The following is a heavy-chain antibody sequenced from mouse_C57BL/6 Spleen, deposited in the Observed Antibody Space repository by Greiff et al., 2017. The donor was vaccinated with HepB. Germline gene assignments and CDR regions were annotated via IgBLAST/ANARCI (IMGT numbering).Heavy chain of an antibody. CDR2: FYPGSGSI. J-gene: IGHJ1*03. D-gene: IGHD2-4*01. Sequence: LQESGAELVKPGASVKLSCKASGYTFTEYTIHWVKQSSGQGLEWIGWFYPGSGSIKYNEKFKDKATLTADKSSSTVYMELSRLTSEDSAVYFCARHGKGGYDYGYWYFDVWGTGTTVTVSS. CDR3: ARHGKGGYDYGYWYFDV. CDR1: GYTFTEYT. V-gene: IGHV1-62-2*01.